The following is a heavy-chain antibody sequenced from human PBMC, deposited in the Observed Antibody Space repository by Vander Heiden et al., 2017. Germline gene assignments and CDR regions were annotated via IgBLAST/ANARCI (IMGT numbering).Heavy chain of an antibody. CDR2: ISGSGGST. CDR3: AKGRNDFWSGYLYY. V-gene: IGHV3-23*01. J-gene: IGHJ4*02. D-gene: IGHD3-3*01. Sequence: EVQLLESGGGLVQPGGSLRLSCAASGFTLSSYAMSWVRQAPGKGLEWVSAISGSGGSTYYADSVKGRFTISRDNSKNTLYLQMNSLRAEDTAVYYCAKGRNDFWSGYLYYWGQGTLVTVSS. CDR1: GFTLSSYA.